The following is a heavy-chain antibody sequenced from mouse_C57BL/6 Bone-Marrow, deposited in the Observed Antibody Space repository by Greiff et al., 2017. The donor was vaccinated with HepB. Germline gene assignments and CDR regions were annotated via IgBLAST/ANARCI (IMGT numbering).Heavy chain of an antibody. J-gene: IGHJ3*01. CDR1: GLSLTSYG. CDR3: ARNRKGDSLAWFAC. D-gene: IGHD6-1*01. Sequence: QVHVKQSGPGLVQPSQSLSITCTVSGLSLTSYGVHWVRQSPGKGLEWLGVIWSGGSTDYNAAFISRLSISKDNSKSQVFFKMNSLQADDTAIYYCARNRKGDSLAWFACWGQGTLVTVSA. V-gene: IGHV2-2*01. CDR2: IWSGGST.